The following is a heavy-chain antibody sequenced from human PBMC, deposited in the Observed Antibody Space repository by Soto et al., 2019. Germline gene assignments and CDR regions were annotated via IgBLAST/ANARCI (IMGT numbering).Heavy chain of an antibody. Sequence: GASVKVSCKASGGTFSSYAISWVRQAPGQGLEWMGGIIPIFGTANYAQKFQGRVTITADKSTSTAYMELSSLRSEDTAVYYCARRGYSSGWYSDFDYWGQGTLVTVSS. CDR2: IIPIFGTA. CDR1: GGTFSSYA. D-gene: IGHD6-19*01. J-gene: IGHJ4*02. CDR3: ARRGYSSGWYSDFDY. V-gene: IGHV1-69*06.